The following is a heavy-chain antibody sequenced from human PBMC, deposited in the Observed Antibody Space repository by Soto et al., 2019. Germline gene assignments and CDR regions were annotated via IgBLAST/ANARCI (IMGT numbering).Heavy chain of an antibody. CDR2: ISYDGSNK. CDR1: GFTFSSYG. D-gene: IGHD1-1*01. CDR3: AKAAGRSGYYYYYMDV. V-gene: IGHV3-30*18. Sequence: PGGSLRLSCAASGFTFSSYGMHWVRQAPGKGLEWVAVISYDGSNKYYADSVKGRFTISRDNSKNTLYLQMNSLRAEDTAVYYCAKAAGRSGYYYYYMDVWGKGTTVTVSS. J-gene: IGHJ6*03.